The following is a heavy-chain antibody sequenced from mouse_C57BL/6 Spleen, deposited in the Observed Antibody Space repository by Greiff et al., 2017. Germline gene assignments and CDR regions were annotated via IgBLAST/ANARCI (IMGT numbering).Heavy chain of an antibody. CDR1: GYTFTDYY. V-gene: IGHV1-26*01. CDR3: ARGLWYFDV. J-gene: IGHJ1*03. Sequence: EVQLQQSGPELVKPGASVKISCKASGYTFTDYYMNWVKQSHGKSLEWIGDINPNNGGTSYNQKFKGKATLTVDKYSSTAYMVLRSLTSEDAAVYYCARGLWYFDVWGTGTTVTVSS. CDR2: INPNNGGT.